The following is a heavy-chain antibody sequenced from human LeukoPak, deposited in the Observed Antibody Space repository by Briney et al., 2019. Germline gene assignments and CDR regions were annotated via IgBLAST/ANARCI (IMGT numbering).Heavy chain of an antibody. Sequence: GGSLILSCAASGFPLSSYSINWVRQAPGKGLEWVSYISSSGSAIYYVDSVKGRFTVSRDNAKNSLFLQMNSPRAEDTAVYYCVRVKGSYFDYWGQGALVTVSS. CDR3: VRVKGSYFDY. D-gene: IGHD2-15*01. CDR1: GFPLSSYS. V-gene: IGHV3-48*01. J-gene: IGHJ4*02. CDR2: ISSSGSAI.